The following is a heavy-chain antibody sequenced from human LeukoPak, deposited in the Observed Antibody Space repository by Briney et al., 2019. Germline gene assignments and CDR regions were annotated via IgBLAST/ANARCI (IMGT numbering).Heavy chain of an antibody. J-gene: IGHJ5*02. Sequence: ASVKVSCKASGYTFTSYGISWVRQAPGQGLEWMGWISAYNGNTNYAQKLQGRVTMTTDTSTSTAYMELRSLRSDDTAVYYCARDLDWGNRHCPFDPWGQGTLVTVSS. V-gene: IGHV1-18*01. CDR1: GYTFTSYG. D-gene: IGHD3/OR15-3a*01. CDR3: ARDLDWGNRHCPFDP. CDR2: ISAYNGNT.